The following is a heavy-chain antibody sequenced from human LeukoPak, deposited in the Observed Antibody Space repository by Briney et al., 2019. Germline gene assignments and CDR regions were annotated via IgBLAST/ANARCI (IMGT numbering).Heavy chain of an antibody. CDR1: GYTFTSYY. CDR3: ARDHYGDYFLFAMDV. Sequence: ASVKVSCKASGYTFTSYYMHWVRQAPGQGLEWMGIINPSGGSTSYAQKFQGRVTMTRDTSTSTVYMELSSLRSEDTAVYYCARDHYGDYFLFAMDVWGQGTTVTVSS. V-gene: IGHV1-46*01. CDR2: INPSGGST. D-gene: IGHD4-17*01. J-gene: IGHJ6*02.